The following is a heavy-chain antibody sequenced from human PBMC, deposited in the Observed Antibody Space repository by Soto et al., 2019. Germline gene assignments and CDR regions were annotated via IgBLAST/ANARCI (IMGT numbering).Heavy chain of an antibody. Sequence: LRLSCVVSGGSFSDFYMSWIRKAPGKGLEWVSHISTDSSNTKYGDSVKGRFTVSRDNAKRSLYLQMNSLRVEDTGIYYCATYGMDVWGQGTTVTVSS. V-gene: IGHV3-11*06. CDR2: ISTDSSNT. CDR1: GGSFSDFY. CDR3: ATYGMDV. J-gene: IGHJ6*02.